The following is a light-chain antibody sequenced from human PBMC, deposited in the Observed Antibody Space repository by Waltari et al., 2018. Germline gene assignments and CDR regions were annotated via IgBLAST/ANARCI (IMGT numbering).Light chain of an antibody. Sequence: DIQMTPSPSSLSASVGDRVTITCRASQSISRHLSWYQQQPGEAPKLLIYAATTLHSGVPIRFSGSGSGTDFSLTISGLQPEDLATYYCQQNYNTPRTFGQGTKVEIK. J-gene: IGKJ1*01. V-gene: IGKV1-39*01. CDR3: QQNYNTPRT. CDR2: AAT. CDR1: QSISRH.